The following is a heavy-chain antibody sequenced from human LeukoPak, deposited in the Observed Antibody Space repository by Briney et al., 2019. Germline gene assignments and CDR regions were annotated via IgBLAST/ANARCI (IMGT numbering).Heavy chain of an antibody. D-gene: IGHD2-15*01. V-gene: IGHV3-30-3*01. CDR1: GFTFSSYA. Sequence: GGSLRLSCAASGFTFSSYAMHWVRQAPGKGLEWVAVISYDGSNKYYADSVKGRFTISRDNSKNTLYLQMNSLRAEDTAVYYCARDRRYCGGGSCYYYYYGMDVWGQGTTVTVSS. J-gene: IGHJ6*02. CDR2: ISYDGSNK. CDR3: ARDRRYCGGGSCYYYYYGMDV.